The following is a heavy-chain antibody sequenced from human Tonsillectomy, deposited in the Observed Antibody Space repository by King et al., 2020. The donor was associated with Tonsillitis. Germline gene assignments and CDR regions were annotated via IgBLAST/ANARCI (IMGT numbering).Heavy chain of an antibody. D-gene: IGHD1-26*01. CDR1: GFTFSNYA. Sequence: EVQLVESGGGLVQPGGSLRLSCAASGFTFSNYAMSWVRQAPGKGLEWVSFISGGGGSTYYADSVKGRFTIPRDNSKNTLYLQLSSLRAEDTALYYCAKDCFWRDVGYFDYWGQRTLVTVSS. CDR2: ISGGGGST. V-gene: IGHV3-23*04. CDR3: AKDCFWRDVGYFDY. J-gene: IGHJ4*02.